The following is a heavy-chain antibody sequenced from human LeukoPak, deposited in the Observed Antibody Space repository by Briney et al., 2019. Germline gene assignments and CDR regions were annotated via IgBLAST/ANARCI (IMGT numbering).Heavy chain of an antibody. D-gene: IGHD1-14*01. Sequence: GGSLRLSCAASGFNVSSNYMSWVRPAPGKGLECVSVIYSGGYTYYADSVKGRFTIAKHDSKNTVTLQTNSLRAEDTAVYFCARGTVFRAFDLWGQGTMVTVSS. CDR2: IYSGGYT. CDR1: GFNVSSNY. CDR3: ARGTVFRAFDL. J-gene: IGHJ3*01. V-gene: IGHV3-53*04.